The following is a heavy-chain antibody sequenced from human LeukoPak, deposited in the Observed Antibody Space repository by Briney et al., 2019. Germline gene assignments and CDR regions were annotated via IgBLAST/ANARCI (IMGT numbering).Heavy chain of an antibody. D-gene: IGHD3-22*01. Sequence: ASVKVSCKASGYTFTSYYMHWVRQAPGQGLEWMGIINPSGGSTSYAQKFQGRVTITADESTSTAYMELSSLRSEDTAVYYCASPKTDSSGRFDYWGQGTLVTVSS. CDR1: GYTFTSYY. CDR2: INPSGGST. J-gene: IGHJ4*02. V-gene: IGHV1-46*01. CDR3: ASPKTDSSGRFDY.